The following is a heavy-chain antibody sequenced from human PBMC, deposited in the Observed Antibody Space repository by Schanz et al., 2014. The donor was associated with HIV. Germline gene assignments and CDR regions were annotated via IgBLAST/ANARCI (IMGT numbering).Heavy chain of an antibody. J-gene: IGHJ6*02. CDR1: GFTFSSSG. CDR2: ISYDGSYK. Sequence: QVQLVESGGGVVQPGRSLRLSCAASGFTFSSSGMHWVRQAPGKGLEWAAVISYDGSYKYYADSVKGRFTISRDNSKNTLYLQMNSLRAEDTAVYYCARGSGPYYYYYGMDVWGQGTTVTVSS. D-gene: IGHD3-10*01. CDR3: ARGSGPYYYYYGMDV. V-gene: IGHV3-30*03.